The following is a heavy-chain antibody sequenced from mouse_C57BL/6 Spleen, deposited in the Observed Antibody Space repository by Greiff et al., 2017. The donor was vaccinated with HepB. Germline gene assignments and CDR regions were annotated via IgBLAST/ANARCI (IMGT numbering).Heavy chain of an antibody. Sequence: QVHLLPSGAELVRPGASVKLSCKASGYTFTSYCLTWVKQRTGQGLEWIGVIYPRSGNTYYNEKFKGKATLTADKSSSTAYMELRSLTSEDSAVYFCARRGYYSNYVGGYFDYWGQGTTLTVSS. D-gene: IGHD2-5*01. CDR1: GYTFTSYC. CDR2: IYPRSGNT. CDR3: ARRGYYSNYVGGYFDY. V-gene: IGHV1-81*01. J-gene: IGHJ2*01.